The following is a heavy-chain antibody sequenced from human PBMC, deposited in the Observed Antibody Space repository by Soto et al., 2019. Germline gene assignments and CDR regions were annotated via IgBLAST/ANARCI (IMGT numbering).Heavy chain of an antibody. CDR1: GFTFSSYG. V-gene: IGHV3-33*01. CDR3: ARELSPYYYDSSGYYLTPCFDY. Sequence: PGGSLRHSCAASGFTFSSYGMHWVRQAPGKGLEWVAVIWYDGSNKYYADSVKGRFTISRDNSKNTLYLQMNSLRAEDTAVYYCARELSPYYYDSSGYYLTPCFDYWGQGTLVTVSS. J-gene: IGHJ4*02. CDR2: IWYDGSNK. D-gene: IGHD3-22*01.